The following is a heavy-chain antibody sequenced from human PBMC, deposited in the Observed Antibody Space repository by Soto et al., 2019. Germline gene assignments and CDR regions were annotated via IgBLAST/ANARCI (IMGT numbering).Heavy chain of an antibody. CDR1: GFTFSSYG. J-gene: IGHJ6*02. Sequence: QVQLVESGGGVVQPGRSLRLSCAASGFTFSSYGMHWVRQAPGKGLEWVAVISYDGSNKYYADSVKGRLTISRDNSKNTLYLQMNSLRVEDTAVYYCAKSSGGYYYGMDVWGQGTTVTVSS. CDR3: AKSSGGYYYGMDV. CDR2: ISYDGSNK. D-gene: IGHD3-10*01. V-gene: IGHV3-30*18.